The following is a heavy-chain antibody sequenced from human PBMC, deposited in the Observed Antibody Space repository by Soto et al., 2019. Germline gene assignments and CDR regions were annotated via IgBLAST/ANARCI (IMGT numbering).Heavy chain of an antibody. CDR3: ARDYIFQTGAEFDP. J-gene: IGHJ5*02. V-gene: IGHV1-18*01. CDR1: GYTFTSYG. Sequence: GASVKVSCKASGYTFTSYGISWVRQAPGQGLEWMGWISAYNGNTSYAQKLQGRVTMTTDTSTSTAYMELRSLRSDDTAVYYCARDYIFQTGAEFDPWGQGTLVTVSS. CDR2: ISAYNGNT. D-gene: IGHD3-3*02.